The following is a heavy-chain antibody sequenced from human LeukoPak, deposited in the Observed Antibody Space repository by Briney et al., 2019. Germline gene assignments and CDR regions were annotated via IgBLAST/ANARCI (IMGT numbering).Heavy chain of an antibody. V-gene: IGHV4-59*01. CDR2: IYYSGST. CDR3: ARARPGYGGNYYFDY. J-gene: IGHJ4*02. CDR1: GGSISSYY. Sequence: SETLSLTCTVSGGSISSYYWSWIRQPPGKGLERIGYIYYSGSTNYNPSLKSRVTISVDTSKNQFSLKLSSVTAADTAVYYCARARPGYGGNYYFDYWGQGTLVTVSS. D-gene: IGHD4-23*01.